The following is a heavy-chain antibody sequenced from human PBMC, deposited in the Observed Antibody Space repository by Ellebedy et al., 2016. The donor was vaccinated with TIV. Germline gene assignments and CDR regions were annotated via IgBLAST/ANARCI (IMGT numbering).Heavy chain of an antibody. CDR2: ISGSGGST. V-gene: IGHV3-23*01. Sequence: GESLKISCAASGFTFSSYAMNWVRQAPGKGLEWVSAISGSGGSTYYADSVKGRFTISRDNSKNTLYLQMNSLRAEDTAVYYCAKWKNSGDTMVRGVIIKERTSSYYYGMDGWGQGTTVTVSS. CDR3: AKWKNSGDTMVRGVIIKERTSSYYYGMDG. D-gene: IGHD3-10*01. J-gene: IGHJ6*02. CDR1: GFTFSSYA.